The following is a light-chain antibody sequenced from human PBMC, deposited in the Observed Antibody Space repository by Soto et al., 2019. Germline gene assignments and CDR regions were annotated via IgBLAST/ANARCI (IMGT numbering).Light chain of an antibody. V-gene: IGKV1-5*01. CDR3: QHFGGSLPVT. Sequence: DVQMTQSPSSLCASVGDTVIVTWRASQSVSGGLAWYQQKPGEAPKLLLFHTSLRPTGIPDRFSGSGSGTDFALTISRLEPEDFAVYYCQHFGGSLPVTFGQGTRLDI. CDR2: HTS. J-gene: IGKJ5*01. CDR1: QSVSGG.